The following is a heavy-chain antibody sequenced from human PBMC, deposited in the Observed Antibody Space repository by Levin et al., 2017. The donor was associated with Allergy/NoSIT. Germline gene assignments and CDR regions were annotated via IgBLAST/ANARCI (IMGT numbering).Heavy chain of an antibody. Sequence: GGSLRLSCAASGFTFSDYYMSWIRQAPGKGLEWVSYISSSGSLTYYADSVKGRFTISRDNVKNLLYLQMNSLRAEDTAVYYCARSPRGREAIFDYWGQGTLVTVSS. D-gene: IGHD1-26*01. J-gene: IGHJ4*02. CDR1: GFTFSDYY. CDR2: ISSSGSLT. CDR3: ARSPRGREAIFDY. V-gene: IGHV3-11*01.